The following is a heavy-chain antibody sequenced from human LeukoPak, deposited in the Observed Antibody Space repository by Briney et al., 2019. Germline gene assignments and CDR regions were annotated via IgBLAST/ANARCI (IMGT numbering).Heavy chain of an antibody. Sequence: SETLSLTCTVSGGSISSSSYYWGWIRQPPGKGLEWVASIYHSGSTYYNPSLRSRVTISVDTSKNHFSLILSSVPATDTAVYYCAGHAPHENGNKRGFEYWGQGTLVTVSS. CDR1: GGSISSSSYY. V-gene: IGHV4-39*01. J-gene: IGHJ4*02. D-gene: IGHD2/OR15-2a*01. CDR2: IYHSGST. CDR3: AGHAPHENGNKRGFEY.